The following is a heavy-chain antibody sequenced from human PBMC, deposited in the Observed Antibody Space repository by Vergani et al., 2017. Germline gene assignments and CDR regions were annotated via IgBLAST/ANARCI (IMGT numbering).Heavy chain of an antibody. Sequence: QVHLEQSGNELKTPGASAKVSCTTSGFTFHNYGLNWVRQAPGQGLEWMGLISGSGITKYAQKFQGRVAMTRDASTSTAYMELRSLRSNDTAVYYCVRESWGIYGRYFDSWGQGTLVTVSS. CDR1: GFTFHNYG. CDR2: ISGSGIT. J-gene: IGHJ4*02. D-gene: IGHD4-17*01. CDR3: VRESWGIYGRYFDS. V-gene: IGHV1-18*01.